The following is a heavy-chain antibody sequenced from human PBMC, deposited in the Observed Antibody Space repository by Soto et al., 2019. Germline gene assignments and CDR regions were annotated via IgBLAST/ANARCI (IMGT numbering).Heavy chain of an antibody. V-gene: IGHV3-15*01. CDR3: TTGGSSSWNPLLGYYYYYGMDV. Sequence: EVQLVESGGGLVKPGGSLRLSCAASGFTFSNAWINWVRQAPGKGLEWVGRIKSKTDGGTTDYAAPVKGRFTISRDDSKNTLYLQMNSLKTEDTAVYYCTTGGSSSWNPLLGYYYYYGMDVWGQWTTVTVSS. J-gene: IGHJ6*02. D-gene: IGHD6-13*01. CDR2: IKSKTDGGTT. CDR1: GFTFSNAW.